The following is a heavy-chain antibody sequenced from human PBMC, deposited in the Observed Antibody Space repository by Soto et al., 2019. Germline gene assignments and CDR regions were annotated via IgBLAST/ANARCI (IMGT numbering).Heavy chain of an antibody. Sequence: EVQLVESGGGLVQPGGSLRLSCAASGFTFSNYWMSWVRQAPGKGLEWVTNIKQDGSEKYYVDSVKGRFTLSRDNAKNSLYLQMNRLRADDTAVYYCARESAGILTGNLDYWGQGTLVTVSS. D-gene: IGHD3-9*01. CDR2: IKQDGSEK. CDR1: GFTFSNYW. V-gene: IGHV3-7*04. CDR3: ARESAGILTGNLDY. J-gene: IGHJ4*02.